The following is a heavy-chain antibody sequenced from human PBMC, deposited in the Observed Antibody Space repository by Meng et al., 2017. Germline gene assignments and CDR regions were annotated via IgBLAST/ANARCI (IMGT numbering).Heavy chain of an antibody. CDR3: ARAAYSSSWHPYFQH. D-gene: IGHD6-13*01. V-gene: IGHV3-53*04. CDR1: GFTVSSNY. Sequence: GESLKISCAASGFTVSSNYMSWVRQAPGKGLEWVSVIYSGGSTYYADSVKGRFTISRHNSKNTLYLQMNSLRAEDTAVYYCARAAYSSSWHPYFQHWGQGTLVTSPQ. CDR2: IYSGGST. J-gene: IGHJ1*01.